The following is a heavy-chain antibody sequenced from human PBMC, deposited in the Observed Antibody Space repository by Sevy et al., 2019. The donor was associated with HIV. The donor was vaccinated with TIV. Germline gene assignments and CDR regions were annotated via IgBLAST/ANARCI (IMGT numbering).Heavy chain of an antibody. CDR2: ISGSGTRT. V-gene: IGHV3-23*01. D-gene: IGHD3-22*01. Sequence: GGSLRLSCAVSGFSFDSYGMTWVRQAPGKGLEWVSAISGSGTRTYYADSVKGRFIISRDNSKNTLDLQMNSLRAEDTAIYYCAERGGGHYDPEEIAYYFYYYNMDVWGKGTTVTVSS. CDR3: AERGGGHYDPEEIAYYFYYYNMDV. CDR1: GFSFDSYG. J-gene: IGHJ6*03.